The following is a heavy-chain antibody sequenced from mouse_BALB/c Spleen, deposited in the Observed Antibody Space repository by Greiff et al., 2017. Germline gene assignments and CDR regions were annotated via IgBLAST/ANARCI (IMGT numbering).Heavy chain of an antibody. D-gene: IGHD2-1*01. J-gene: IGHJ4*01. V-gene: IGHV3-6*02. CDR3: ASSGNYVDY. CDR2: ISYDGSN. Sequence: VQLKESGPGLVKPSQSLSLTCSVTGYSITSGYYWNWIRQFPGNKLEWMGYISYDGSNNYNPSLKNRISITRDTSKNQFFLKLNSVTTEDTATYYCASSGNYVDYWGQGTSVTVSS. CDR1: GYSITSGYY.